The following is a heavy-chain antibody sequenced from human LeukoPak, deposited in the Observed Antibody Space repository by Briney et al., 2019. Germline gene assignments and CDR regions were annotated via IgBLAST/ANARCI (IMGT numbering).Heavy chain of an antibody. CDR2: IYYSGST. J-gene: IGHJ6*02. CDR1: GGSISSYY. CDR3: ARVGRYYYGMDV. V-gene: IGHV4-59*01. Sequence: PSETLSLTCTVSGGSISSYYWSWIRQPPGKGLEWIGYIYYSGSTKYNPSLQSRVTISVDTSKNQFSLNLSSVTAADTAVYYCARVGRYYYGMDVCGQGTTVTVSS.